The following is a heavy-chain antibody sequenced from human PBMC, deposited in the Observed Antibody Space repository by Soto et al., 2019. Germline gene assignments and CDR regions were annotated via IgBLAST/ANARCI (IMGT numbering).Heavy chain of an antibody. Sequence: ASVKVSCKASGYTFTGYYMHWVRQAPGQGLEWMGWINPNSGGTNYAQKFQGWVTMTRDTSISTAYMELSRLRSDDTAVYYCARGPGALQQQLVRDYYYYGMDVWGQGTTVTVSS. CDR1: GYTFTGYY. J-gene: IGHJ6*02. D-gene: IGHD6-13*01. CDR3: ARGPGALQQQLVRDYYYYGMDV. V-gene: IGHV1-2*04. CDR2: INPNSGGT.